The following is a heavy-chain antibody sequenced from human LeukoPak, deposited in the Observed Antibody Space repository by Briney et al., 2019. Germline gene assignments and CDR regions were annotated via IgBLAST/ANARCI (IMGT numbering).Heavy chain of an antibody. J-gene: IGHJ4*02. Sequence: PGGSLRLSCAASGFTFSSYAMSWVRQAPGKGLEWVSTISGSGGSTYYADFVKGRFTISRDSSKNTLYLQMNSPRAEDTAVYYCARDLTIAVIAGYWGQGTLVTVSS. D-gene: IGHD2-21*01. CDR2: ISGSGGST. CDR1: GFTFSSYA. CDR3: ARDLTIAVIAGY. V-gene: IGHV3-23*01.